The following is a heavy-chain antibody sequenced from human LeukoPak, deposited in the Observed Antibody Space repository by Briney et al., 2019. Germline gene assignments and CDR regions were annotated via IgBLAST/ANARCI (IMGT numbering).Heavy chain of an antibody. CDR1: GYNFTSYY. D-gene: IGHD4-17*01. CDR2: INPNSGGT. V-gene: IGHV1-2*02. Sequence: GASVKVSCKASGYNFTSYYLHWVRQAPGQGLEWMGWINPNSGGTNYAQKFQGRVTMTRDTSISTAYMELSRLRSDDTAVYYCARDYVKTTVTTGRAGDYWGQGTLVTVSS. J-gene: IGHJ4*02. CDR3: ARDYVKTTVTTGRAGDY.